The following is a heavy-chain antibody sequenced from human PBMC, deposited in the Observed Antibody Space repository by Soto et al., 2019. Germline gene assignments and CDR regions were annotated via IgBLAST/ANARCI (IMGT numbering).Heavy chain of an antibody. J-gene: IGHJ5*02. D-gene: IGHD3-16*01. Sequence: ASVKVSCKASGYTFTSYAMHWVRQAPGQRLEWMGWINAGNGNTKYSQKFQGRVTITRDTSASTAYMELSSLRSEDTAVYYCARDRIRSSAFGGFDPWGQGTLVTVSS. CDR2: INAGNGNT. V-gene: IGHV1-3*01. CDR3: ARDRIRSSAFGGFDP. CDR1: GYTFTSYA.